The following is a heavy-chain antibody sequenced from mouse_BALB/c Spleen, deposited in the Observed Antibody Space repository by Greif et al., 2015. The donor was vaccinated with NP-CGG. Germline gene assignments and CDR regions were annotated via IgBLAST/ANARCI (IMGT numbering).Heavy chain of an antibody. J-gene: IGHJ3*01. CDR2: IFTGSGYT. Sequence: VKLQESGTELMKPGTSVKISWKATGYIFSSYWIEWVKQRTGHGLEWIGEIFTGSGYTNYYETFKGKATFTADTSSNPADMQLSSVTSEGSAVYYCARGDDYVFDYWGQGTLVAGSA. CDR3: ARGDDYVFDY. CDR1: GYIFSSYW. V-gene: IGHV1-9*01. D-gene: IGHD2-4*01.